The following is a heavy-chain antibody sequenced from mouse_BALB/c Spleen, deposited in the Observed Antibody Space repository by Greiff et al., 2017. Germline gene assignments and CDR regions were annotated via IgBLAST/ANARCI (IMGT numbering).Heavy chain of an antibody. Sequence: EVNVVESGGGLVKPGGSLKLSCAASGFTFSSYAMSWVRQTPEKRLEWVASISSGGSTYYPDSVKGRFTISRDNARNILYLQMSSLRSEDTAMYYCARGTMITTGGGFAYWGQGTLVTVSA. V-gene: IGHV5-6-5*01. CDR2: ISSGGST. CDR1: GFTFSSYA. J-gene: IGHJ3*01. D-gene: IGHD2-4*01. CDR3: ARGTMITTGGGFAY.